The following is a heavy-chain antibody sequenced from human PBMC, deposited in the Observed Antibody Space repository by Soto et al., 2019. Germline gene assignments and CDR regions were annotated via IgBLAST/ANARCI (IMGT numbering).Heavy chain of an antibody. CDR2: MMPIFRAP. CDR3: ASWLKGPDIGNYYYGMDV. J-gene: IGHJ6*04. V-gene: IGHV1-69*12. Sequence: QVQLVQSGAEVKKPGSSVKVSCKASGGAFSDYAFSWVRQAPGQGLEWLGGMMPIFRAPDYAQKFQGRVTITADEFTRTAYMEMNSRRSEDTAVYYCASWLKGPDIGNYYYGMDVWGKGTTVTVSA. D-gene: IGHD2-15*01. CDR1: GGAFSDYA.